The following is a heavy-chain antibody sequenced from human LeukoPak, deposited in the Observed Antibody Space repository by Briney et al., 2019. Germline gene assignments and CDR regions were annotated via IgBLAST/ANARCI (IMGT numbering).Heavy chain of an antibody. CDR3: ARIDDYGDHFDY. CDR1: GFTVSSNY. J-gene: IGHJ4*02. D-gene: IGHD4-17*01. V-gene: IGHV3-53*01. CDR2: IYSGGST. Sequence: GGSLRLSCAASGFTVSSNYMSWVRQAPGKGLEWVSVIYSGGSTYYADSVKGRFTISRDNSKNTLYLQMNSLRAEDTAVYYCARIDDYGDHFDYWGQGTLVTVSS.